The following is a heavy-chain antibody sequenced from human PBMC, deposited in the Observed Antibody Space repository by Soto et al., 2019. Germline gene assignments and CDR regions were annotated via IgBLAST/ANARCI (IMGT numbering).Heavy chain of an antibody. CDR1: GFTFSSYA. CDR3: ARPVRVAGNYYYYYMDV. Sequence: PGGSLRLSCAAFGFTFSSYAMSWVRQAPGKGLEWVSAISGSGGSTYYADSVKGRFTISRDNSKNTLYLQMNSLRAEDTAVYYCARPVRVAGNYYYYYMDVWGKGTTVTVSS. V-gene: IGHV3-23*01. CDR2: ISGSGGST. D-gene: IGHD6-19*01. J-gene: IGHJ6*03.